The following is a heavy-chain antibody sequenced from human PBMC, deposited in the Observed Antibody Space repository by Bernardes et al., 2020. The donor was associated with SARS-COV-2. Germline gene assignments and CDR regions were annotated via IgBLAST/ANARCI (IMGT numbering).Heavy chain of an antibody. Sequence: ASMKVSCKTSGYSFTRYYMHWVRQAPGQGPEWMGWINPNSGGTSYAQKFQDRVTMTRDTSTSTAYMELSRLISDDTAVYYCARTDSTISLFDYWGQGTLVTVSS. V-gene: IGHV1-2*02. CDR1: GYSFTRYY. J-gene: IGHJ4*02. CDR3: ARTDSTISLFDY. CDR2: INPNSGGT. D-gene: IGHD2-15*01.